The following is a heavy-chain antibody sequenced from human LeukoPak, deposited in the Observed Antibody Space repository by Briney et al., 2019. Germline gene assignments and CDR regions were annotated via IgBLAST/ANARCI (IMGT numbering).Heavy chain of an antibody. V-gene: IGHV2-70*11. CDR3: ARSGKVVAATPGYYYYGMDV. D-gene: IGHD2-15*01. J-gene: IGHJ6*02. CDR1: GFSLSTSGMC. CDR2: IDWDDDK. Sequence: SGPALVKPTQTLTLTCTFSGFSLSTSGMCVSWIRQPPGKALEWLARIDWDDDKYYSTSLKTRLTISKDTSKNQVVLTMTNMDPVDTATYYCARSGKVVAATPGYYYYGMDVWGQGTTVTVSS.